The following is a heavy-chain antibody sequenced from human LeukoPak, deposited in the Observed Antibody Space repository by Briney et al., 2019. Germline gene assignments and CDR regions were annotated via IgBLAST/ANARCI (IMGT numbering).Heavy chain of an antibody. CDR2: INHSGST. D-gene: IGHD1-26*01. V-gene: IGHV4-34*01. CDR3: ASHADTNWFDP. J-gene: IGHJ5*02. Sequence: SETLSPTCAVYGGSFSGYYWSWIRQPPGKGLEWIGEINHSGSTNYNPSLKSRVTISVDTSKNQFSLKLSSVTAADTAVYYCASHADTNWFDPWGQGTLVTVSS. CDR1: GGSFSGYY.